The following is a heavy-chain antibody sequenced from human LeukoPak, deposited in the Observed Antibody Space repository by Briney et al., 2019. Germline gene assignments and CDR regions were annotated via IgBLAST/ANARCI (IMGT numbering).Heavy chain of an antibody. Sequence: GGSLRLSCAASGFTFSSYEMNWVRQAPGKGLEWVSYISSSGSTIYYADSVKGRFTISRDNAKNSLYLQMNSLRAEDTAVYYCVRAPIYSSSWYGMDVWGQGTTVTVSS. D-gene: IGHD6-13*01. V-gene: IGHV3-48*03. CDR2: ISSSGSTI. CDR3: VRAPIYSSSWYGMDV. CDR1: GFTFSSYE. J-gene: IGHJ6*02.